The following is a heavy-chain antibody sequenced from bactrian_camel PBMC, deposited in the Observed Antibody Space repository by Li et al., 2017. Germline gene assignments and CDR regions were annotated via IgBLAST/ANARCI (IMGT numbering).Heavy chain of an antibody. D-gene: IGHD5*01. V-gene: IGHV3S9*01. Sequence: HVQLVESGGGSVETGGSLTLSCVESPFTISRLCMGWLRQSPGKEREGVARIDIDGSTSYADSVKGRFTISKDNAKNTLYLQLNSLTREDSAMYYCTRETQWVGYHEFAEYWGQGTQVTVS. CDR2: IDIDGST. J-gene: IGHJ4*01. CDR1: PFTISRLC. CDR3: TRETQWVGYHEFAEY.